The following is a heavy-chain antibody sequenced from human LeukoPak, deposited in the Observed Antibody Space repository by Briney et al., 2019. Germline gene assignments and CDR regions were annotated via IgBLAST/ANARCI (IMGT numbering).Heavy chain of an antibody. J-gene: IGHJ4*02. Sequence: GGSLRLSCAASGFTFSSYSLNWVRQAPGKGLEWVSFISSSIITIYYADSVKGRFTIYRDNAEKSLYLQMNSLRAEDTAVYYCARDRGGSYSAIDYWGQGTLVTVSS. CDR2: ISSSIITI. D-gene: IGHD2-15*01. CDR1: GFTFSSYS. V-gene: IGHV3-48*04. CDR3: ARDRGGSYSAIDY.